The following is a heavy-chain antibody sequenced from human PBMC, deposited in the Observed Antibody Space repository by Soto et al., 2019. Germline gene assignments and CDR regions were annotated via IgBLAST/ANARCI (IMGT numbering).Heavy chain of an antibody. J-gene: IGHJ4*02. D-gene: IGHD5-18*01. CDR2: IQSKPGVGTT. CDR1: GADSGFTFTNAW. CDR3: TTGIQKWSNFGF. Sequence: PGASLRLSCAASGADSGFTFTNAWMSWVRQAPGKGLEWVGHIQSKPGVGTTHYAAPVKGRFTVSRDDSKNTLYRQMDSLKTEDAGVYYCTTGIQKWSNFGFWGQGAPVTVSS. V-gene: IGHV3-15*01.